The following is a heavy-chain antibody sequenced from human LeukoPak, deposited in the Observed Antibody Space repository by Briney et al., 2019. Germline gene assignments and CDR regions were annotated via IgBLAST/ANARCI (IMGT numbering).Heavy chain of an antibody. CDR3: ARDSDYYDSSGYNRDYYYGLDV. CDR1: GFTFSSYS. J-gene: IGHJ6*02. V-gene: IGHV3-48*04. D-gene: IGHD3-22*01. Sequence: PGGSLRLSCAASGFTFSSYSMNWVRRAPGKGLEWVSYISSSSGTIYYADSVKGRFTISRDNAKKSLYLQMSSLRAEDTAVYYCARDSDYYDSSGYNRDYYYGLDVWGQGTTVTVSS. CDR2: ISSSSGTI.